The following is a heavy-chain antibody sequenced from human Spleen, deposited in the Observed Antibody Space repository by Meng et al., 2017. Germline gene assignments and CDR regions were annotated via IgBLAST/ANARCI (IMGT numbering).Heavy chain of an antibody. CDR2: INHSGST. Sequence: GQVQESGPGLVKPSGTLSLTCVVSGGSFSYYYWSWIRQPPGKGLEWIGEINHSGSTNYNPSLESRATISVDTSQNNLSLKLSSVTAADSAVYYCARGPTTMAHDFDYWGQGTLVTVSS. CDR1: GGSFSYYY. CDR3: ARGPTTMAHDFDY. V-gene: IGHV4-34*01. D-gene: IGHD4-11*01. J-gene: IGHJ4*02.